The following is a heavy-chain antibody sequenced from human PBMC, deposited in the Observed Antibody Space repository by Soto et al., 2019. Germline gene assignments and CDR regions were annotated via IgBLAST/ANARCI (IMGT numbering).Heavy chain of an antibody. CDR3: AREVTTGSYYYGLDV. Sequence: QVQLQESGPGLVKPSQTLSLSCAVSGGSIRSGDHYWSWIRQAPGKGLGWIGFIHYRGNTYYKPSLKRRVSISVDTSKNHFSLNLSSVTAADTAVYYCAREVTTGSYYYGLDVWGQGTKVTVSS. J-gene: IGHJ6*02. V-gene: IGHV4-30-4*01. CDR2: IHYRGNT. CDR1: GGSIRSGDHY. D-gene: IGHD4-17*01.